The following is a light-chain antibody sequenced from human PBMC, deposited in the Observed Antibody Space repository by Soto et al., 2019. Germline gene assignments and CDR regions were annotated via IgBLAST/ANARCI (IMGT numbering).Light chain of an antibody. CDR1: QSISTY. J-gene: IGKJ5*01. CDR3: QQSTSTPIT. V-gene: IGKV1-39*01. Sequence: DIQMTQSPSSLSASVGDRVTITCRASQSISTYLNWYQQKPGKAPKLLIYAASSLQSGVPSRFSGSGSGTDFTLTISSLQPEDFATYSCQQSTSTPITFGQGTRLEIK. CDR2: AAS.